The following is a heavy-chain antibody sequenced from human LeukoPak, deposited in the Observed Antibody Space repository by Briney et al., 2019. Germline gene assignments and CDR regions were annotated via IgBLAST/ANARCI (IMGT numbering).Heavy chain of an antibody. J-gene: IGHJ4*02. CDR1: GGSIRSYY. V-gene: IGHV4-59*01. D-gene: IGHD6-13*01. CDR3: ATSTAHSSSWYAFDY. Sequence: TTSETLSLTCTVSGGSIRSYYWSWIRQPPGKGLEWIGYIHYSGSTNYNPSLKSRVTKSVDTSRNQLSLKLSSVTAADTAVYYCATSTAHSSSWYAFDYWGQGTLVTVSS. CDR2: IHYSGST.